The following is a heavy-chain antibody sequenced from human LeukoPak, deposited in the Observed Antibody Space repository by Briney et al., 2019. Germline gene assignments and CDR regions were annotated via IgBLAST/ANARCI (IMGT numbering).Heavy chain of an antibody. V-gene: IGHV3-7*01. CDR2: IKQDGSEK. D-gene: IGHD3-22*01. CDR1: GFTFSSFW. Sequence: GGSLRLSCAASGFTFSSFWMSWVRQAPGKGLEWVANIKQDGSEKYFVDSVKGRFTISRDNAKNSLSLQMNSLREEDTAVYYCARDYYEAPFDYWGQGTLVTVSS. J-gene: IGHJ4*02. CDR3: ARDYYEAPFDY.